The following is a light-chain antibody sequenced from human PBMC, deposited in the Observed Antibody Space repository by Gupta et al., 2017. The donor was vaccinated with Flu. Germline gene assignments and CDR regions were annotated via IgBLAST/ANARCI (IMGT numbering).Light chain of an antibody. CDR3: QVWDSSTEHQV. CDR2: DDT. V-gene: IGLV3-21*03. J-gene: IGLJ1*01. CDR1: NIGSKS. Sequence: SYVLTQPPSVSVAPGKTARIICGGNNIGSKSVHWYQQKPGQAPVLVVYDDTDRPSGIPERFSGSNSENTATLTIGRVEAGDEANYYCQVWDSSTEHQVYGTGTKVTVL.